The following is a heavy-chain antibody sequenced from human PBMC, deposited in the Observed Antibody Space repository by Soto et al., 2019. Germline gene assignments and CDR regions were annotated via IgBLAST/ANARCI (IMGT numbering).Heavy chain of an antibody. Sequence: QVQLVQSGAEVKKPGSSVKVSCKASGGTFSSYTISWVRQAPGQGLEWMGRIIPILGIANYAQKFQGRVTITADKSTSTAYMELSSLRYEDTAVYYCARSDGYGGYAEHYYWGQGTLVTVSS. V-gene: IGHV1-69*02. CDR3: ARSDGYGGYAEHYY. D-gene: IGHD4-17*01. CDR2: IIPILGIA. J-gene: IGHJ4*02. CDR1: GGTFSSYT.